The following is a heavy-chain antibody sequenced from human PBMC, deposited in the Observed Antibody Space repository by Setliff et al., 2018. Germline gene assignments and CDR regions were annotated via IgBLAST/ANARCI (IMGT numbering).Heavy chain of an antibody. CDR3: AHRRAAAGAEG. CDR2: INHSGST. CDR1: GGSFSTCY. Sequence: SETLSLTCAVYGGSFSTCYWIWIRQPPGKGLEWIGEINHSGSTNYNPSLKSRVTISVDTSKNQFSLKLSSVTAADTAVYYCAHRRAAAGAEGWGQGTLVTVSS. J-gene: IGHJ4*02. V-gene: IGHV4-34*01. D-gene: IGHD6-13*01.